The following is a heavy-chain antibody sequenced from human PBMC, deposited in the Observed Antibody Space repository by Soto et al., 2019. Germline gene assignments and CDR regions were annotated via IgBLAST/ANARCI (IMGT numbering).Heavy chain of an antibody. V-gene: IGHV4-39*01. CDR2: IYYSGST. D-gene: IGHD3-22*01. J-gene: IGHJ6*02. Sequence: KPSETLSLTCTVSGGSISSSSYYWGWIRQPPGKGLEWIGSIYYSGSTYYNPSLKSRVTISVDTSKNQFSLKLSSVTAADTAVYYCESMERYDSNYYYGMDVWGQGTTVTVSS. CDR3: ESMERYDSNYYYGMDV. CDR1: GGSISSSSYY.